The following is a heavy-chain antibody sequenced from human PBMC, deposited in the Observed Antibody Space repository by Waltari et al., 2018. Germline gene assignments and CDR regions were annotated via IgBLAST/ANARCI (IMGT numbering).Heavy chain of an antibody. CDR1: GYTFTGYY. D-gene: IGHD2-21*01. V-gene: IGHV1-2*06. CDR3: ATEEAYCGGDCYQGAAFDI. J-gene: IGHJ3*02. Sequence: QVQLVQSGAEVKKPGASVKVSCKASGYTFTGYYMHWVRQAPGQGLEWMGRINPNSGGTNYAQKFQGRVTMTRDTSISTAYMELSRLRSDDTAVYYCATEEAYCGGDCYQGAAFDIWGQGTMVTVSS. CDR2: INPNSGGT.